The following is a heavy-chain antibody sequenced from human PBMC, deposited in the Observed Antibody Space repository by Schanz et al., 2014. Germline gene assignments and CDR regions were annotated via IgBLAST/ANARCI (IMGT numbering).Heavy chain of an antibody. Sequence: QVHLLESGGGLVEPGGSLRLSCAASGFSFSDYYMSWIRQAPGKGLEWISFINTGRNYINYADTVKGRFTISRDNTKNTRFLHLNILRSDGAAVYYYASERESGGQNWYFELWGRGTLVTVSS. V-gene: IGHV3-11*05. J-gene: IGHJ2*01. CDR3: ASERESGGQNWYFEL. D-gene: IGHD1-26*01. CDR2: INTGRNYI. CDR1: GFSFSDYY.